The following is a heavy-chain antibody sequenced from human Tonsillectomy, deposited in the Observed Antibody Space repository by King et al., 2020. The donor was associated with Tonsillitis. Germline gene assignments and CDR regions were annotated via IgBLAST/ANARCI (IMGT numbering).Heavy chain of an antibody. J-gene: IGHJ4*02. CDR1: GFTFNTYN. CDR3: TREGNAGY. D-gene: IGHD2-8*01. Sequence: VQLVESGGGLVQPGWSLRLSCAASGFTFNTYNMNWVRQAPGKGLEWVSFISASGTEIYYTDSVKGRFTISRDNAKNSLYLKMNSLRAEDTAVYYCTREGNAGYWGQGTLVTVSS. V-gene: IGHV3-48*01. CDR2: ISASGTEI.